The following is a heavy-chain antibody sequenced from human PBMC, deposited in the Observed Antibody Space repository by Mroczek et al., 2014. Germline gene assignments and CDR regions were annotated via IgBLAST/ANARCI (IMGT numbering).Heavy chain of an antibody. J-gene: IGHJ4*02. CDR1: GGSISSGSYY. CDR2: IYTSGST. CDR3: ARSDDFWSGYSNYYFDY. V-gene: IGHV4-61*02. Sequence: QVQLQESGPGLVKPSQTLSLTCTVSGGSISSGSYYWSWIRQPAGKGLEWIGRIYTSGSTNYNPSLKSRVTMSVDTSKNQFSLKLSSVTAADTAVYYCARSDDFWSGYSNYYFDYWGQGTLVTVSS. D-gene: IGHD3-3*01.